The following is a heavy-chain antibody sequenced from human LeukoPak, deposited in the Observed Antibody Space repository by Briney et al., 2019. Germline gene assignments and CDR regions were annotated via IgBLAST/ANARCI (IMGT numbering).Heavy chain of an antibody. CDR2: ISSSSSYI. CDR1: GFTFSSYS. J-gene: IGHJ4*02. CDR3: ARVGYSGYDYLCH. Sequence: GGSLRLSCAASGFTFSSYSMNWVRQAPGKGLEWVSSISSSSSYIYYADSVKGRFTISRDNAKNSLYLQMNSLRAEDTAVYYCARVGYSGYDYLCHWGQGTLVTVSS. V-gene: IGHV3-21*01. D-gene: IGHD5-12*01.